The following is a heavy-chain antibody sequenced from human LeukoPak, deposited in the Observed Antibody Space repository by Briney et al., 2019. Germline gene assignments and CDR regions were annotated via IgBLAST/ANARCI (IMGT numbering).Heavy chain of an antibody. CDR3: ATVRNGFDP. Sequence: GGSLRLSCAASGFTFSSYAMHWVRQAPGKGLEWVAVISYDGSNKYYADSVKGRFTISRDNSKNTLYLQMNSLRAEDTAVYYCATVRNGFDPWGQGTLVTVSS. V-gene: IGHV3-30-3*01. CDR2: ISYDGSNK. J-gene: IGHJ5*02. CDR1: GFTFSSYA.